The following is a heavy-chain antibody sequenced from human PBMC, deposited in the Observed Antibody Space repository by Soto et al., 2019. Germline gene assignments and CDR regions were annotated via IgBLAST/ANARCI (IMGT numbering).Heavy chain of an antibody. CDR1: GGSFSGYY. CDR2: INHSGST. J-gene: IGHJ5*02. V-gene: IGHV4-34*01. CDR3: ARAAIVVVPAATSWFGP. Sequence: SETLSLTCAVYGGSFSGYYWSWVRQPPGKGLEWIGEINHSGSTNYNPSLKSRVTISVDTSKNQFSLKLSSVTAADTAVYYCARAAIVVVPAATSWFGPWGQGTLVTVSS. D-gene: IGHD2-2*01.